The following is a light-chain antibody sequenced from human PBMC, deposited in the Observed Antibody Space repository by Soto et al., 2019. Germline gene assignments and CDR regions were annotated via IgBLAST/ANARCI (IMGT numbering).Light chain of an antibody. J-gene: IGKJ3*01. V-gene: IGKV3-20*01. Sequence: EIVLTQSPGALSLSPGETATLSCRASQSVASNLAWYLQKDGQAPTLLIYAASSSAAGIPDRFSGVGSGTDFTLNISRVEPEDFVVYYCQQYGSSPSFGPGTKVDIK. CDR3: QQYGSSPS. CDR1: QSVASN. CDR2: AAS.